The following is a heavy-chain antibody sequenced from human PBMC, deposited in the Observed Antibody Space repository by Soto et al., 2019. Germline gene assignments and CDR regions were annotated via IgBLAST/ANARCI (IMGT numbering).Heavy chain of an antibody. CDR1: GGSISSYY. V-gene: IGHV4-59*01. J-gene: IGHJ4*02. CDR3: ARDLGTLKGGWFYFDS. D-gene: IGHD2-15*01. CDR2: IYYSGST. Sequence: SETLPLTCTVYGGSISSYYWSWVRQPPGKGLEWIWYIYYSGSTNYNPSLKSRVTISEDTSKNQFSLKLSSVTAADTAVYYCARDLGTLKGGWFYFDSWGQGTLVTVSS.